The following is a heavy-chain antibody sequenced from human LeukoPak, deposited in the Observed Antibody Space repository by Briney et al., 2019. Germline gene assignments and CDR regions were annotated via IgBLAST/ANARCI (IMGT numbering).Heavy chain of an antibody. Sequence: SETLSLTCTVSGGSISSYYWSWIRQPLGKGLEWIGYIYYSGSTNYNPSLKRRVTISVDTSKNQFSLKLSSVTAADTAVYYCARVLGGYFDYWGQGTLVTVSS. CDR3: ARVLGGYFDY. V-gene: IGHV4-59*01. J-gene: IGHJ4*02. CDR2: IYYSGST. CDR1: GGSISSYY.